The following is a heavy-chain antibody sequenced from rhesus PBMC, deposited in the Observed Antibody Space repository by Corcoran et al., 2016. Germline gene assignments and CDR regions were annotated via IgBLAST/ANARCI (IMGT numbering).Heavy chain of an antibody. CDR2: INNGGGST. Sequence: EVQLVESGGGLAKPGGSLRLSRAASGFTFSSYWMNWVRQTPGKGLEWISAINNGGGSTYYAESVKGRFTISRDNSKNTLSLQMNSLRAEDTAVYYCAKVGGSWGYWGQGVLVTVSS. CDR3: AKVGGSWGY. CDR1: GFTFSSYW. D-gene: IGHD6-25*01. J-gene: IGHJ4*01. V-gene: IGHV3S42*01.